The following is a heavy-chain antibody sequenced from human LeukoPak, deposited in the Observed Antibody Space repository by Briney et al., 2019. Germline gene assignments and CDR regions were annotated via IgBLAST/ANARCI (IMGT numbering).Heavy chain of an antibody. CDR1: GFTFDDYA. V-gene: IGHV3-9*01. D-gene: IGHD6-19*01. J-gene: IGHJ2*01. CDR2: ISWNSGSI. Sequence: GGSLRLSCAASGFTFDDYAMHWVRQAPGKGLEWVPGISWNSGSIGYADSVKGRFTISRDNAKNSLYLQMNSLRAEDTALYYCAKGASSGIEYWYFDLWGRGTLVTVSS. CDR3: AKGASSGIEYWYFDL.